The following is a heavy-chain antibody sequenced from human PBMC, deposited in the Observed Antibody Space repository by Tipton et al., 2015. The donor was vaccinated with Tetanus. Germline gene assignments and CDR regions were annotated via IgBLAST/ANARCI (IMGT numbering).Heavy chain of an antibody. CDR3: STTVVGAVDI. J-gene: IGHJ6*02. Sequence: TLSLTCTVSGGSISTGDYYWNWIRQSPGKGLEWIGYIYYSGSTSYNPSLRSRVTISIDTSKNKFFLNLNSVTAADTAVYFCSTTVVGAVDIWGPGTTVTVSS. CDR1: GGSISTGDYY. CDR2: IYYSGST. D-gene: IGHD5/OR15-5a*01. V-gene: IGHV4-30-4*01.